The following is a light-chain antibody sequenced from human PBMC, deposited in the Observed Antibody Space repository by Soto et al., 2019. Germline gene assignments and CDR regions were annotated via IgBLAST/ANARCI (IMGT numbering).Light chain of an antibody. V-gene: IGLV1-40*01. CDR2: KNN. CDR3: QSYDSSLSGYV. CDR1: GSNVGASYD. J-gene: IGLJ1*01. Sequence: QSVLTQPPSVSGAPGQTITMSCTGSGSNVGASYDVHWYQVLPGAGPRLLIYKNNNRPSGVPDRFSGSKSGTSASLAITGLRAEDEADYYCQSYDSSLSGYVFGTGTKVTVL.